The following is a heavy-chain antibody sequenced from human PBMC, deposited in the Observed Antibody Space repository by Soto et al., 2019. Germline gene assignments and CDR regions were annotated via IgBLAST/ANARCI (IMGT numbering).Heavy chain of an antibody. J-gene: IGHJ6*02. Sequence: QVQLQESGPGLVKPSQTLSLTCSVSGASISSGGYYWNWIRQHPEKGLEWSVSMYYSGSTLYNPSLKSRLTISIDTSKNQLSLTLRSVTAADTAVYFCARGAYNYDLWSGYRNLYYYYGMDVWGQGTKVTVSS. CDR3: ARGAYNYDLWSGYRNLYYYYGMDV. CDR2: MYYSGST. V-gene: IGHV4-31*03. D-gene: IGHD3-3*01. CDR1: GASISSGGYY.